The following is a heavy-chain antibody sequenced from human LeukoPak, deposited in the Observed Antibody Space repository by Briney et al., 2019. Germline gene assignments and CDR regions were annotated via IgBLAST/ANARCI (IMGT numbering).Heavy chain of an antibody. CDR3: ARQSGTMVTTRFDY. Sequence: SVKVSCKASGGTFSSYAISWVRRAPGQGLEWMGGIIPIFGTANYAQKFQGRVTITADESTSTAYMELSSLRAEDTAIYYCARQSGTMVTTRFDYWGQGTLVTVPS. CDR2: IIPIFGTA. CDR1: GGTFSSYA. J-gene: IGHJ4*02. V-gene: IGHV1-69*13. D-gene: IGHD4-17*01.